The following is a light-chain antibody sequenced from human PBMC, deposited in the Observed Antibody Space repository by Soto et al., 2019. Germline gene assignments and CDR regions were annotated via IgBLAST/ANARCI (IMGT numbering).Light chain of an antibody. CDR3: QQYGSSLFT. CDR2: GAS. Sequence: DIVMTQSPDSMAVSLGERATISCRASQSVSSSYLAWYQQKPGQAPRLLIYGASSRATGIPDRFSGSGSGTDFTLTISRLEPEDFAVYYCQQYGSSLFTFGPGTKVDIK. CDR1: QSVSSSY. V-gene: IGKV3-20*01. J-gene: IGKJ3*01.